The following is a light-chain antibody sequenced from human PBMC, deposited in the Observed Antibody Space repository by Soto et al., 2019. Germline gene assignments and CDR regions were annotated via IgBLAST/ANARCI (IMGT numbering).Light chain of an antibody. Sequence: DIVMTQSPDSLAVSLGERATINCKSSQSVLYSSNNMNYLSWYQQKPGQPPKLLIYWASARESGVPGRFSGSGSGTDFTLTISSLQAEDLAVYYCQQYYSTPYTFGQGTKLEIK. J-gene: IGKJ2*01. V-gene: IGKV4-1*01. CDR2: WAS. CDR1: QSVLYSSNNMNY. CDR3: QQYYSTPYT.